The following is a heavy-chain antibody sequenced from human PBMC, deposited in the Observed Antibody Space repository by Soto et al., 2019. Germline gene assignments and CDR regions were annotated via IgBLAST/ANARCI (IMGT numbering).Heavy chain of an antibody. CDR3: ASIGAGVTSAFDI. CDR1: DASISSSNW. D-gene: IGHD2-21*02. V-gene: IGHV4-4*02. CDR2: IYHTGNS. Sequence: HVQLQESGPGLVKPSGTLSLICTVSDASISSSNWWSWVRQPPGKGLEWIGEIYHTGNSNYNPSFKSRVTMSVDKSKNQLSLKLRSVTAADTAVYYCASIGAGVTSAFDIWGQGTMVTVSS. J-gene: IGHJ3*02.